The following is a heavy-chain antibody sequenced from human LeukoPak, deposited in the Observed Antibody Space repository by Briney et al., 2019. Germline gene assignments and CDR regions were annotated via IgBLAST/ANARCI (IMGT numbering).Heavy chain of an antibody. J-gene: IGHJ4*03. V-gene: IGHV3-48*02. Sequence: GSLRLSCAAAGFTFSPYSMNWVRQAPGKGLEWVAYITSSSSTIYYVDSVKGRFTISRDNAKNSVYLQMTGLRDEDTAVYYCARVRGPSIGQHHFDYWGQGTTLTVSS. D-gene: IGHD3-10*01. CDR2: ITSSSSTI. CDR1: GFTFSPYS. CDR3: ARVRGPSIGQHHFDY.